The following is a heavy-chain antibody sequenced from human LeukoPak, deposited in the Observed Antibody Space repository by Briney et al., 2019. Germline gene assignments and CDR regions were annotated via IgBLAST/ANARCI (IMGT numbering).Heavy chain of an antibody. CDR1: GYTFTSYY. CDR2: INPSDGGT. CDR3: AREPPASGYFDY. Sequence: ASVKVSCKASGYTFTSYYMHWVRQAPGQGLEWMGIINPSDGGTSYAQKFQGRVTMTRDTSTSTVYMELSSLRSEDTAVYHCAREPPASGYFDYWGQGSLAPSPQ. J-gene: IGHJ4*02. V-gene: IGHV1-46*01.